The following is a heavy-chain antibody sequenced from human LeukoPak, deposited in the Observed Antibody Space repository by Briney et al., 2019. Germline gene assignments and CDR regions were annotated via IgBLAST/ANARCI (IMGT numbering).Heavy chain of an antibody. CDR3: AKCSVVTAIPPSDY. Sequence: PGGSLRLSCAASGFTFSSYAMSWVRQAPGKGLEWVSAISGSGGSTYYADSVKGRFTISRDNSKNTLYLQMDSLRAEDTAVYYCAKCSVVTAIPPSDYWGQGTLVTVSS. CDR2: ISGSGGST. V-gene: IGHV3-23*01. D-gene: IGHD2-21*02. CDR1: GFTFSSYA. J-gene: IGHJ4*02.